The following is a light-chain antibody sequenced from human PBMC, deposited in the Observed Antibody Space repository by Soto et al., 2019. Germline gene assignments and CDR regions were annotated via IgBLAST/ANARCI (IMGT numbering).Light chain of an antibody. V-gene: IGKV3-20*01. CDR1: QSISRY. Sequence: IVLTQSPGTLSLSPGERTTLTCRASQSISRYLAWYQQKPGQGPRLLIYGASSRATGPPDRFSGSGSGTDFTLTIHRLEPEDFALYYCQQYGSAPPTFGQGTKVYIK. CDR2: GAS. J-gene: IGKJ1*01. CDR3: QQYGSAPPT.